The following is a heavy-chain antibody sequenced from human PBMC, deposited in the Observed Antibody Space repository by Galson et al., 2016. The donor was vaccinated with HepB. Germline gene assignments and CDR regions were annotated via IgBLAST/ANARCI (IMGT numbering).Heavy chain of an antibody. Sequence: QSGAEVKKPGESLTISCKGSGYNFTNYWIGWVRQKPGKGLEWMGIMYPDDSDIRYSPSFQGQVTISADKSIRTAYLQWSSLKASDTAMYYCARRQSGYDSDLDYWGQGTLVTVSS. J-gene: IGHJ4*02. CDR2: MYPDDSDI. D-gene: IGHD5-12*01. V-gene: IGHV5-51*01. CDR1: GYNFTNYW. CDR3: ARRQSGYDSDLDY.